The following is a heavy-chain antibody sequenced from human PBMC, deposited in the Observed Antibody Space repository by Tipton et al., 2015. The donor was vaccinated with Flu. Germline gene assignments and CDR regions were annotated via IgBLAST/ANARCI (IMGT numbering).Heavy chain of an antibody. CDR3: AREALGGIAARRHYYYMDV. J-gene: IGHJ6*03. V-gene: IGHV4-34*01. Sequence: GLVKPSETLSLTCAVYGGSFSGYYWSWIRQPPGKGLEWIGEINHSGSTNYNPSLKSRVTISVDTSKNQFSLKLSSVTAADTAVYYCAREALGGIAARRHYYYMDVWGKGTTVTVSS. CDR2: INHSGST. D-gene: IGHD6-13*01. CDR1: GGSFSGYY.